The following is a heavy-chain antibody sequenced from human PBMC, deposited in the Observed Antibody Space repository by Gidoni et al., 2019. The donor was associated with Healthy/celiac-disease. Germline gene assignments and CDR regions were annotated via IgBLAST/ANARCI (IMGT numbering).Heavy chain of an antibody. V-gene: IGHV3-11*05. CDR1: GFTFSDYY. Sequence: QVQLVESGGGLVKPGGSLRLSCAASGFTFSDYYMSWIRQAPGKGLEWVSYISSSSSYTNYADSVKGRFTISRDNAKNSLYLQMNSLRAEDTAVYYCARVIAVAGISEIGYFDYWGQGTLVTVSS. CDR3: ARVIAVAGISEIGYFDY. D-gene: IGHD6-19*01. J-gene: IGHJ4*02. CDR2: ISSSSSYT.